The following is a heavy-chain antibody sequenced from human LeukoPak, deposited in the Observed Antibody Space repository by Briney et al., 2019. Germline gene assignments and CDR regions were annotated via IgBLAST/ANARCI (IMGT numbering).Heavy chain of an antibody. V-gene: IGHV3-21*01. CDR1: GFTFSSYS. J-gene: IGHJ4*02. D-gene: IGHD3-22*01. Sequence: PGGSLRLSCAASGFTFSSYSMNWVRQAPGKGLEWVSSISSSSSYIYYADPVKGRFTISRDNAKNSLYLQMNSLRAEDTAVYYCARGRHDSSGYYPTPYYFDYWGQGTLVTVSS. CDR3: ARGRHDSSGYYPTPYYFDY. CDR2: ISSSSSYI.